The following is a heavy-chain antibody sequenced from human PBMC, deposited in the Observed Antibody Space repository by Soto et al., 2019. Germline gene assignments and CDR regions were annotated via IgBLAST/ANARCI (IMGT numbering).Heavy chain of an antibody. D-gene: IGHD2-15*01. Sequence: ASVKVSCKASGYTFTGYYMHWVRQAPGQGLEWMGWINPNSGGTNYAQKFQGWATMTRDTSISTAYMELSRLRSDDTAVYYCARAARYCSGGSCYSDAFDIWGQGTMVTVSS. J-gene: IGHJ3*02. CDR1: GYTFTGYY. CDR3: ARAARYCSGGSCYSDAFDI. V-gene: IGHV1-2*04. CDR2: INPNSGGT.